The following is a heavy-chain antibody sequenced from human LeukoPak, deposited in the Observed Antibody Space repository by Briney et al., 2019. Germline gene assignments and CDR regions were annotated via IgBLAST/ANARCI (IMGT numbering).Heavy chain of an antibody. D-gene: IGHD1-26*01. Sequence: ASVKVSCKASGYKFTSFAIAWVRQAPGQGLEWLGWISGYNGNTKYPRSLQGRVTMTTDTSTNTAYMELRSLRPDDTAVYYCAGQWELRGWFDPWGQGTLVTVSS. V-gene: IGHV1-18*01. CDR1: GYKFTSFA. CDR2: ISGYNGNT. CDR3: AGQWELRGWFDP. J-gene: IGHJ5*02.